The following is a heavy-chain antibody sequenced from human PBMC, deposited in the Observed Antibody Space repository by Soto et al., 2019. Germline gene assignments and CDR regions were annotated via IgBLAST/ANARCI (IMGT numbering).Heavy chain of an antibody. V-gene: IGHV3-30*18. Sequence: HPGGSLRLSCAASGFTFSSYGMHWVRQAPGKGLEWVAVISYDGSNKYYADSVKGRFTISRDNSKNTLYLQMNSLRAEDTAVYYCAKNYDIVVVVAASNWFDPWGQGTLVTVSS. CDR2: ISYDGSNK. J-gene: IGHJ5*02. D-gene: IGHD2-15*01. CDR1: GFTFSSYG. CDR3: AKNYDIVVVVAASNWFDP.